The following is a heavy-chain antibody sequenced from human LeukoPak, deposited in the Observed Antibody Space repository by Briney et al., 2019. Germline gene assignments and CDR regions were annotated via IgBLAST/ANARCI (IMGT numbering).Heavy chain of an antibody. Sequence: GGSLRLSCVDSGFTLSSYRMTWVRQAPGKGLEWVANIKQDGREKHYVDAVKGRFTISRDNAKNSLYLQMNSLRADDTAVYYCARGSNYAFDSWGQGTQVTVSS. CDR1: GFTLSSYR. D-gene: IGHD5-18*01. CDR2: IKQDGREK. CDR3: ARGSNYAFDS. V-gene: IGHV3-7*03. J-gene: IGHJ4*02.